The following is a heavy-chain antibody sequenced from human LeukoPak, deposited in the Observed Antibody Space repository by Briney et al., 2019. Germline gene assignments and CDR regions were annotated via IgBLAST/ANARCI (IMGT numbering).Heavy chain of an antibody. CDR1: GFTFSSHG. D-gene: IGHD3/OR15-3a*01. V-gene: IGHV3-33*06. CDR3: AKGTIDY. J-gene: IGHJ4*02. Sequence: PGGSLRLSCAASGFTFSSHGMHWVRQAPGKGLEWVAVIWYDGSNKYYADSVKGRFTISRDNSKNTLYLQMNSLRAEDTTVYYCAKGTIDYWGQGTLVTVSS. CDR2: IWYDGSNK.